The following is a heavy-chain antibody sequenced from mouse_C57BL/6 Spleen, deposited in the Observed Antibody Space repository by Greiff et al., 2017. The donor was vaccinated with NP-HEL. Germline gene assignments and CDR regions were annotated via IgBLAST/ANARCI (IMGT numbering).Heavy chain of an antibody. V-gene: IGHV14-4*01. J-gene: IGHJ4*01. CDR1: GFNIKDDY. D-gene: IGHD1-1*01. CDR2: IDPENGDT. Sequence: VQLKESGAELVRPGASVKLSCTASGFNIKDDYMHWVKQRPEQGLEWIGWIDPENGDTEYASKFQGKATITADTSSNTAYLQLSSLTSEDTAVYYCTGFTVVATGDAMDYWGQGTSVTVSS. CDR3: TGFTVVATGDAMDY.